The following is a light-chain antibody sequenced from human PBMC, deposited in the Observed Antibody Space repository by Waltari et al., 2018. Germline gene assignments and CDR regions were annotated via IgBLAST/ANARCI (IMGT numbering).Light chain of an antibody. CDR3: QQYNRWPPIT. CDR1: QSIATN. J-gene: IGKJ5*01. V-gene: IGKV3-15*01. CDR2: DAS. Sequence: EVVMTQSPDTLSVSPGGRSTLSCRASQSIATNLAWYQQGRGQAPRLLIFDASTRATSISGRFSGSGSGTEFTLTISSLQSDDSAVYYCQQYNRWPPITFGQETRLEIK.